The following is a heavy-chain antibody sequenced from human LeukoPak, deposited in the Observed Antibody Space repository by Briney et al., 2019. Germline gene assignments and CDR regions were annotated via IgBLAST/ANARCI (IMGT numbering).Heavy chain of an antibody. V-gene: IGHV3-30*03. CDR2: ISYDGSNK. J-gene: IGHJ4*02. D-gene: IGHD4-11*01. CDR1: GFTFSSYG. Sequence: PGGSLRLSCAASGFTFSSYGMHWVRQAPGKGLEWVAVISYDGSNKYYADSVKGQFTISRDNSKNTLYLQMNSLRAEDTAVYYCTRGEVLYSNLDYWGQGTLVTVSS. CDR3: TRGEVLYSNLDY.